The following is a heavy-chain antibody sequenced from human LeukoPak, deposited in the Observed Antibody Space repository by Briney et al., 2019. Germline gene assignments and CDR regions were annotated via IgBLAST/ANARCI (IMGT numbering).Heavy chain of an antibody. Sequence: ASVKVSCKASGYTFTNYYMHWVRQALGQGLEWMGWINPNSGGTNYAQKLQGRVTMTRETSISTDYIELSRLRSDDTAVYYCARDMGYSYGNYYFDYWGQGTLVTVSS. D-gene: IGHD5-18*01. CDR2: INPNSGGT. CDR3: ARDMGYSYGNYYFDY. V-gene: IGHV1-2*02. CDR1: GYTFTNYY. J-gene: IGHJ4*02.